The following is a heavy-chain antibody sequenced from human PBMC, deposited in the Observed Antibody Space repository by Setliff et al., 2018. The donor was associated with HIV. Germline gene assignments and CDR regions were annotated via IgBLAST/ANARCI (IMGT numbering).Heavy chain of an antibody. CDR3: ATYADRESNRFDP. Sequence: SETLSLTCSVSGGSIISGGYYWSWIRQHPGKGLEWIGYIYYSGSTSYNPSLSSRLTISVDTSKNQFSLKLSSVTAADTAVYYCATYADRESNRFDPWGQGILVTVSS. J-gene: IGHJ5*02. V-gene: IGHV4-31*03. CDR2: IYYSGST. CDR1: GGSIISGGYY. D-gene: IGHD3-10*01.